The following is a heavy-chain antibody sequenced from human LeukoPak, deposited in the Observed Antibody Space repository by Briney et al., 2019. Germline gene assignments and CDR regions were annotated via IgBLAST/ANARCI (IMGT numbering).Heavy chain of an antibody. J-gene: IGHJ6*03. CDR3: ARDDYAGYYYYYMDV. CDR2: IYTSGST. Sequence: SQTLSLTCTVSGGSISSGSYYWRWIRQPAGTGLEWVGRIYTSGSTNYNPSLKSRVTISVDTSKNQFSLKLSSVTAADTAVYYCARDDYAGYYYYYMDVWGKGTTVTVSS. CDR1: GGSISSGSYY. V-gene: IGHV4-61*02. D-gene: IGHD2-2*01.